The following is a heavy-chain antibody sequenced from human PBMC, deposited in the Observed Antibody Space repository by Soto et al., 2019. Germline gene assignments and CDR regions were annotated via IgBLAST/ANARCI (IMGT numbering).Heavy chain of an antibody. CDR3: AERLGDY. J-gene: IGHJ4*02. D-gene: IGHD4-17*01. V-gene: IGHV3-23*01. CDR1: EFTFSSYA. CDR2: VSGSGGTT. Sequence: EVQLLESGGGFVQPGGSLRLSCAASEFTFSSYAMSWVRQAPGKGLEWVSTVSGSGGTTYYADSVKGRFTISRDNSMNTPFLQKNRLRAEETAVYYCAERLGDYWGQGTLVTVSS.